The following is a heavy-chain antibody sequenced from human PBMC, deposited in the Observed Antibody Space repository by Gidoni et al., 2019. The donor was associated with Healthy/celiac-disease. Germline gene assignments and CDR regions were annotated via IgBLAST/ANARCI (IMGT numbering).Heavy chain of an antibody. V-gene: IGHV4-59*01. CDR1: GGSISSYY. CDR3: ARDTRGSPRLYGMDV. J-gene: IGHJ6*02. CDR2: IYYSGST. Sequence: QVQLQESGPGLVKPSETLSLTCTVSGGSISSYYWSWIRQPPGKGLEWIGYIYYSGSTNYNPSLKSRVTISVDTSKNQFSLKLSSVTAADTAVYYCARDTRGSPRLYGMDVWGQGTTVTVSS. D-gene: IGHD1-26*01.